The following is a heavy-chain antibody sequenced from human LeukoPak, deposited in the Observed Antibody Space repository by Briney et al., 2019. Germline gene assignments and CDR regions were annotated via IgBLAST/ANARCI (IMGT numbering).Heavy chain of an antibody. V-gene: IGHV1-69*04. CDR2: IIPILGIA. Sequence: SVKVSCKASGYTFTSYGISWVRQAPGQGLEWMGRIIPILGIANYAQKFQGRVTITADESTSTAYMELSSLRSEDTAVYYCARLFLGGLSSPAGGFDYWGQGTLVTVSS. CDR1: GYTFTSYG. J-gene: IGHJ4*02. CDR3: ARLFLGGLSSPAGGFDY. D-gene: IGHD3-16*02.